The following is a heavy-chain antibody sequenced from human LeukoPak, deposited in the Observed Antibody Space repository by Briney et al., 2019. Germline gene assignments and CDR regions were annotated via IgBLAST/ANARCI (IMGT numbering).Heavy chain of an antibody. J-gene: IGHJ3*02. D-gene: IGHD6-19*01. CDR3: ARLSAVAGIYDAFDI. V-gene: IGHV3-7*01. CDR1: GFTFSSYA. CDR2: IKQDGSEK. Sequence: GGSLRLSCAASGFTFSSYAMSWVRQAPGKGLEWVANIKQDGSEKYYVDSVKGRFTIPRDNAKNSLYLQMNSLRAEDTAVYYCARLSAVAGIYDAFDIWGQGTMVTVSS.